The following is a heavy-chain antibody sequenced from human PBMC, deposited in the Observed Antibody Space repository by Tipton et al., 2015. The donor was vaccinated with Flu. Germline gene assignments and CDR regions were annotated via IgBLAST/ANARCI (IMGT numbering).Heavy chain of an antibody. D-gene: IGHD1-26*01. J-gene: IGHJ5*02. CDR1: GFTFESYW. V-gene: IGHV3-7*01. CDR3: ARDGPPYSPTAGWFDP. CDR2: VKQDGVEK. Sequence: SLRLSCEASGFTFESYWMSWVRQTPGKGLEWVANVKQDGVEKHYVDSVKGRFTISRDNARNSLYLQMNSLRADDTAVYFCARDGPPYSPTAGWFDPWGQGTLVTVSS.